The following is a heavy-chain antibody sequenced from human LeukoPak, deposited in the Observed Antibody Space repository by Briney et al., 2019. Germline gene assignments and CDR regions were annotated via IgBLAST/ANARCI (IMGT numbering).Heavy chain of an antibody. D-gene: IGHD3-10*01. CDR1: GYSFTSYW. J-gene: IGHJ3*01. CDR2: IYPGDSDT. CDR3: VRQRGSYDESDV. V-gene: IGHV5-51*01. Sequence: RGESLRISCKGSGYSFTSYWIGWVRQMPGKGLEWVGIIYPGDSDTRYSPSFQGQVSMSADKSNSTAYLHWSSLKASDTAMYFCVRQRGSYDESDVWGQGTMVTVSS.